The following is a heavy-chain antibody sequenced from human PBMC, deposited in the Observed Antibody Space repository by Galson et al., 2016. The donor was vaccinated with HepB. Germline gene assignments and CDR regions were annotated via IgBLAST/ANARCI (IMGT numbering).Heavy chain of an antibody. CDR1: GFTFSDYG. CDR2: IWYDGSSK. Sequence: SLRLSCASSGFTFSDYGIHCVRQAPGKGLERGAFIWYDGSSKYYADSVKGRFTISRNNSKNTIYLQMSSLRAEDTALYYCAREAYSTSSGRLEYWGQGILVTVSS. D-gene: IGHD6-6*01. CDR3: AREAYSTSSGRLEY. J-gene: IGHJ4*02. V-gene: IGHV3-33*01.